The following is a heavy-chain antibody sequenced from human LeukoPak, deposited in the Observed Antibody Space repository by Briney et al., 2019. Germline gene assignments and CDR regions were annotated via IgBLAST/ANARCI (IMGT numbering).Heavy chain of an antibody. J-gene: IGHJ3*02. CDR1: GFTFSSYE. CDR2: ISSSGNPI. Sequence: GGSLRLSCAASGFTFSSYEMHWVRQAPRKGLEWLSYISSSGNPIKYADSVKGRFTISRDNARNSLYPQMNNLRPEDTALYYCVRGGYDIWGQGTVVTVSS. D-gene: IGHD6-13*01. CDR3: VRGGYDI. V-gene: IGHV3-48*03.